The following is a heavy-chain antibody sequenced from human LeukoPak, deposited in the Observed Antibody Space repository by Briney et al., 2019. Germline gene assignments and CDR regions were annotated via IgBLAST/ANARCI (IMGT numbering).Heavy chain of an antibody. CDR1: GYSFTSYW. V-gene: IGHV3-21*01. Sequence: GESLKISCKGSGYSFTSYWIGWVRQAPGKGLEWVSSISSSSSYIYYADSVKGRFTVSRDNAKNSLYLQMNSLRAEDTAVYYCARGASLAYYVDVWGKGTTVTVSS. CDR2: ISSSSSYI. CDR3: ARGASLAYYVDV. J-gene: IGHJ6*04. D-gene: IGHD3-16*01.